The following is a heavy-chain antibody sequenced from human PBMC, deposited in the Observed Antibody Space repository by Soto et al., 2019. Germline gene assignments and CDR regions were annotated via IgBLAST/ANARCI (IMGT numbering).Heavy chain of an antibody. CDR2: ISGDGVTT. CDR3: AREYYGLLTGSYTDY. J-gene: IGHJ4*02. V-gene: IGHV3-74*01. Sequence: EVQLVESGGDLVQRGGSLRLSCAASGFPFSSYWMHWVRHTPGKGLDWVARISGDGVTTYYADSVTGRFTVSRDNAKNTLALQVSSLRAEDTAVYYCAREYYGLLTGSYTDYWGQGTLVSVSS. CDR1: GFPFSSYW. D-gene: IGHD3-9*01.